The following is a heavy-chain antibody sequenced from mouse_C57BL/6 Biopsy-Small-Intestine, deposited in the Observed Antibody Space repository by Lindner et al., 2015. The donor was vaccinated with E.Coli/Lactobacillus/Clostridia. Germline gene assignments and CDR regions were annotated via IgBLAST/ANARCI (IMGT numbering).Heavy chain of an antibody. J-gene: IGHJ4*01. CDR1: GYVFSNFW. Sequence: VQLQESGAELVRPGASVKISCKASGYVFSNFWMNWVKQRPGKGLEWIGQIYPGDSDTNYNGKFKGKATLTADRQSSTAYMQLSSLTSDDSAVYFCASYNGTSHYAMDYWGQGTSVTVSS. CDR2: IYPGDSDT. D-gene: IGHD1-1*01. V-gene: IGHV1-80*01. CDR3: ASYNGTSHYAMDY.